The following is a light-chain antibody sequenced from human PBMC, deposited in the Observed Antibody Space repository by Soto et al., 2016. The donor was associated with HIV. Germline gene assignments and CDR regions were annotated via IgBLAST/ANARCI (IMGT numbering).Light chain of an antibody. Sequence: SYELTQPPSVSVSPGQTARITCSGDALPDQYAYWYQQKPGQAPVLVIYKDTERPSGIPEGFSGSSSGITVTLTISGVQAEDEADYYCQSVDSSGTYVLFGGGTKLTVL. V-gene: IGLV3-25*03. CDR1: ALPDQY. CDR2: KDT. J-gene: IGLJ2*01. CDR3: QSVDSSGTYVL.